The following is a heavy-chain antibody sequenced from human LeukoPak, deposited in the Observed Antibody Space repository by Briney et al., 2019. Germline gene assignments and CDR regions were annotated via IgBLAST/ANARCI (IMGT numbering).Heavy chain of an antibody. CDR1: GGSISSSSYY. D-gene: IGHD6-6*01. Sequence: SETLSLTCTVSGGSISSSSYYWGWIRQPPGKGLEWIGSIYYSGSTNYNPSLKSRVTISVDTSKNQFSLRLSSVTAADTAVYYCARRVGARYYYFDYWGQGTLVTVSS. J-gene: IGHJ4*02. CDR2: IYYSGST. CDR3: ARRVGARYYYFDY. V-gene: IGHV4-39*07.